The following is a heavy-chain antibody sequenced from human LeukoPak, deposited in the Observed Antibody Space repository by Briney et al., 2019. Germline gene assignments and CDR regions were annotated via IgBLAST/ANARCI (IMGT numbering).Heavy chain of an antibody. CDR2: ISDRGTYI. V-gene: IGHV3-21*01. CDR1: GFTFSTYS. Sequence: GGSLRLSCTASGFTFSTYSMNWVRQAPGRGLEWVASISDRGTYIYYADSVKGRFTISRDNAKNSLYLQMNSLRAEDTAVYYCANHLACGSTSCPPFDSWGQGTLVTVSS. D-gene: IGHD2-2*01. CDR3: ANHLACGSTSCPPFDS. J-gene: IGHJ4*02.